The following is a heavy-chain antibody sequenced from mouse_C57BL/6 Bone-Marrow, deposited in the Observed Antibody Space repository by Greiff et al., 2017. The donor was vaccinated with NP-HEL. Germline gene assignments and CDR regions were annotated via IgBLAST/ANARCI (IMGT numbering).Heavy chain of an antibody. J-gene: IGHJ3*01. D-gene: IGHD5-1*01. CDR3: ARDLRAWFAY. V-gene: IGHV1-55*01. Sequence: QVHVKQSGAELVKPGASVKMSCKASGYTFTSYWITWVKQRPGQGLEWIGDIYPGSGSTNYNEKFKSKATLTVDTSSSTAYMQLSSLTSEDSAVYYCARDLRAWFAYWGQGTLVTVSA. CDR1: GYTFTSYW. CDR2: IYPGSGST.